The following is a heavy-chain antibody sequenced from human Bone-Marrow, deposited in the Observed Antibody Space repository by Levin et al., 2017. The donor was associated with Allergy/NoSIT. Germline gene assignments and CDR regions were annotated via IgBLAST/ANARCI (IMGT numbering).Heavy chain of an antibody. CDR3: AILPYTYYYDSVTLR. J-gene: IGHJ4*02. V-gene: IGHV4-39*01. D-gene: IGHD3-10*01. CDR2: VYRTGST. CDR1: GVSISNSKNY. Sequence: SETLSLTCSVSGVSISNSKNYWVWIRQPPGKGLEWVASVYRTGSTYYSPSLESRLTISVDTSKNQFSLRLNSVTAADTAVYYCAILPYTYYYDSVTLRWGQGTLVTVSS.